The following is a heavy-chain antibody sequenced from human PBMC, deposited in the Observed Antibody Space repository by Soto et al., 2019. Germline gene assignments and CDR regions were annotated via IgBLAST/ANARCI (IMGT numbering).Heavy chain of an antibody. V-gene: IGHV4-39*01. CDR2: IYYSGST. CDR3: ARQAGFWSGYYTGPFDY. CDR1: GGSISSSSYY. J-gene: IGHJ4*02. Sequence: SETLSLTCTVSGGSISSSSYYWGWIRQPPGKGLEWIGSIYYSGSTYYNPSLKSRVTISVDTSKNQFSLKLSSVTAADTAVYYCARQAGFWSGYYTGPFDYWGQGTLVTVSS. D-gene: IGHD3-3*01.